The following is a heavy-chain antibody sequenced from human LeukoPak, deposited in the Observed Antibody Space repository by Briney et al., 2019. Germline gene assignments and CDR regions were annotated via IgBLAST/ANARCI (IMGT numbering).Heavy chain of an antibody. D-gene: IGHD6-13*01. V-gene: IGHV1-2*02. Sequence: ASVKVSCKASGYTFTGYYMRWVRQAPGQGLEWMGWINPNSGGTNYAQKFQGRVTMTRDTSISTAYMELSRLRSDDTAVYYCARADSSSWSRDAEYFQHWGQGTLVTVSS. CDR2: INPNSGGT. CDR1: GYTFTGYY. CDR3: ARADSSSWSRDAEYFQH. J-gene: IGHJ1*01.